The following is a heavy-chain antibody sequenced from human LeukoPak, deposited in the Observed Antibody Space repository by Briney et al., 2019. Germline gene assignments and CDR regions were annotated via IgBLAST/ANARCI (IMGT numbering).Heavy chain of an antibody. CDR1: GASIMSGGYS. Sequence: PSETLSLTCALSGASIMSGGYSWSWIRPPPGKGLEWIGYFYHSGRTYYNPSLKSRVTISVDKSKNQVSLRLNSMTAADTAVYYCARTVTIFGVVIPHFDYWGQGTLVTVSS. D-gene: IGHD3-3*01. V-gene: IGHV4-30-2*01. CDR3: ARTVTIFGVVIPHFDY. CDR2: FYHSGRT. J-gene: IGHJ4*02.